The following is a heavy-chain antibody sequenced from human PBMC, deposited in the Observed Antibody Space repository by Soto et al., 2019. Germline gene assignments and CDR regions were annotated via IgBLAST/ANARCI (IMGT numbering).Heavy chain of an antibody. CDR1: GFTFSSYA. Sequence: PGGSLRLSCAASGFTFSSYAMHWVRQAPGKGLEWVAVISYDGSNKYYADSVKGRFTISRDNSKNTLYLQMNSLRAEDTAVYYCARDADYKLDLGYFDYWGQGTLVTVSS. CDR2: ISYDGSNK. D-gene: IGHD1-1*01. CDR3: ARDADYKLDLGYFDY. J-gene: IGHJ4*02. V-gene: IGHV3-30-3*01.